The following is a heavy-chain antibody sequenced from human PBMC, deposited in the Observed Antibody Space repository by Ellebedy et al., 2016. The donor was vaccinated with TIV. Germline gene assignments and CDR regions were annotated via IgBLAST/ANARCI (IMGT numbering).Heavy chain of an antibody. CDR1: GASIRSYY. D-gene: IGHD3-16*01. Sequence: PSETLSLTCTVSGASIRSYYWSMIRQPPGKGLEWIGYIYYSGSTVYNPSLKSRVTISIDTSKNQFSLKLNSVTAADTAVYYCAKMQYFDYSWIDYWGQGTLVTVSS. CDR2: IYYSGST. CDR3: AKMQYFDYSWIDY. V-gene: IGHV4-59*01. J-gene: IGHJ4*02.